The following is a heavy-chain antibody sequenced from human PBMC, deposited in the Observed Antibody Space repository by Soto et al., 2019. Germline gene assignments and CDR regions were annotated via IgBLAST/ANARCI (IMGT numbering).Heavy chain of an antibody. CDR3: ARERPDGARLDP. D-gene: IGHD6-6*01. CDR1: GGTISSGDYY. Sequence: SETLSLTCTVSGGTISSGDYYWSWIRQHPGKGLEWIGHFYHSGSTYYNPSLKSRVTISVDTSKNQFSLKLSSVTAADTAVYYCARERPDGARLDPWGQRTLVTVSS. V-gene: IGHV4-30-4*08. CDR2: FYHSGST. J-gene: IGHJ5*02.